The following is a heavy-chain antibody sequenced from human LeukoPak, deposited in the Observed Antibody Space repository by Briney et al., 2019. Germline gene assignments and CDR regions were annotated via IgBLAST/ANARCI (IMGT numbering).Heavy chain of an antibody. CDR2: IYYSGST. V-gene: IGHV4-59*01. Sequence: SETLPLTCTVSGGSISSYYWSWIRQPPGKGLEWIGYIYYSGSTNYNPSLKSRVTISVDTSKNQFSLKLSSVTAADTAMYYCARSPGSYGRLRFDYWGQGTLVTVSS. CDR3: ARSPGSYGRLRFDY. J-gene: IGHJ4*02. D-gene: IGHD1-26*01. CDR1: GGSISSYY.